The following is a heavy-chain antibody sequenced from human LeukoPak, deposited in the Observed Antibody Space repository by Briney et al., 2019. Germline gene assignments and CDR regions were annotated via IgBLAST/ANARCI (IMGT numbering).Heavy chain of an antibody. D-gene: IGHD4-11*01. CDR3: ARDPTSLHLDY. Sequence: GGSLRLSCAASGFTFSSYGMHWVRQAPGKGLEWVAVIWYGGSNKYYADSVKGRFTISRDNSKNTLYLQMNSLRAEDTAVYYCARDPTSLHLDYWGQGTLVTVSS. CDR2: IWYGGSNK. CDR1: GFTFSSYG. J-gene: IGHJ4*02. V-gene: IGHV3-33*01.